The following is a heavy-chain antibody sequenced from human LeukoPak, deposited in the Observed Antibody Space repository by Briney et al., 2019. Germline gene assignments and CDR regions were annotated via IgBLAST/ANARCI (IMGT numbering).Heavy chain of an antibody. CDR3: AREDHFDNSGYDY. J-gene: IGHJ4*02. CDR2: ISHSGIT. D-gene: IGHD3-22*01. V-gene: IGHV4-39*07. Sequence: ASETLSLICTVSGGSISSSSYYWGWIRQPPGKGLEWIGEISHSGITNYDPSLKTRVTMSLDTSNNQFSLKLNSVTAADTAVYYCAREDHFDNSGYDYWGQGILVTVSS. CDR1: GGSISSSSYY.